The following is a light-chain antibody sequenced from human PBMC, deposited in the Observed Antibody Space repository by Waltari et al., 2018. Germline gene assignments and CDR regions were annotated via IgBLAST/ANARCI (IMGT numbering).Light chain of an antibody. J-gene: IGLJ3*02. Sequence: NFLLTQPHSVSESPGKTVTISCTRSSGSIATAYVQWYQLRPGSAPTPVMYEDDQRPSGVPVRFSGSIDSSSNSASLTISGLKTEDEADYYCHSYDSSPFWVFGGGTKLTVL. CDR3: HSYDSSPFWV. V-gene: IGLV6-57*03. CDR1: SGSIATAY. CDR2: EDD.